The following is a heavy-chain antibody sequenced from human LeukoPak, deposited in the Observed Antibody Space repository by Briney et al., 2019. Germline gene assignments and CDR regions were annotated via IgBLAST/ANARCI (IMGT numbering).Heavy chain of an antibody. D-gene: IGHD2-2*01. V-gene: IGHV3-21*01. Sequence: PGGSLRLSCAASGFTFSSYSMNWVRQAPGKGLEWVSSISSSSSYIYYADSVKGRFTISRDNAKNSLYLQMNSLRAEDTAVYYCARDGGYCSSTSCYYYYYYYMDVWGEGTTVTVSS. CDR1: GFTFSSYS. J-gene: IGHJ6*03. CDR3: ARDGGYCSSTSCYYYYYYYMDV. CDR2: ISSSSSYI.